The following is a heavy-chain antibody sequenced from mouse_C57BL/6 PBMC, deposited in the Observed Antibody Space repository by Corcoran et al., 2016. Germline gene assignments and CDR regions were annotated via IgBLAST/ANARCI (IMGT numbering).Heavy chain of an antibody. CDR3: ARDGSSDWYFDV. CDR2: INTYSGVP. Sequence: QIQLVQSGPELKKPGETVKISCKASGYTFTTYGMSWVKQAPGKGLKWMGWINTYSGVPTYADDFKGRFAFSLETSASTAYLQINNLKNEDTATYFCARDGSSDWYFDVWGTGTTVTVSS. D-gene: IGHD1-1*01. J-gene: IGHJ1*03. V-gene: IGHV9-3*01. CDR1: GYTFTTYG.